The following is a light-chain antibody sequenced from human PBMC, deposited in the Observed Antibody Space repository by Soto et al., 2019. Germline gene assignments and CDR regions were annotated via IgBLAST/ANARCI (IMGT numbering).Light chain of an antibody. CDR3: AAWDDSLSAWV. J-gene: IGLJ3*02. CDR1: RSNIGGNT. V-gene: IGLV1-44*01. CDR2: STN. Sequence: QPVLTQPPSASGTPEQRVTISCSGSRSNIGGNTVNWYQQVPGAAPKLLMYSTNQRPPGVPDRLYGSKSGTSASLAISGLRSEDEADYYCAAWDDSLSAWVFGGGTQLTVL.